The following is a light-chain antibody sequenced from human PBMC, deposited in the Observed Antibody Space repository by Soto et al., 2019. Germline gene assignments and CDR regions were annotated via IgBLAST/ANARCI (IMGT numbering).Light chain of an antibody. CDR1: QSVSSN. Sequence: EIVMTQSPATLSVSPGERATLSCRSSQSVSSNLAWYQQKPGQPPKLLIYVASTTATGIPARFSGSGSGTEFTLSIRSLQSEDFAVYYCQQDNVWPLTFGGGTKVEFK. CDR3: QQDNVWPLT. J-gene: IGKJ4*01. CDR2: VAS. V-gene: IGKV3-15*01.